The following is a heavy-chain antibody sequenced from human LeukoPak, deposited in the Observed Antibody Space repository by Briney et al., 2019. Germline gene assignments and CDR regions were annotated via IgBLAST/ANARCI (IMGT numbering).Heavy chain of an antibody. J-gene: IGHJ5*02. Sequence: GASVKVSCKVSGYTLTELSMHWVRQAPGKGLEWMGGFDPEDGETIYEQKFQGRVTMTEDTSTDTAYMELSSLRSEDTAVYYCATYYYDSSGYYPCWFDPWGQGPLVTVSS. CDR2: FDPEDGET. CDR1: GYTLTELS. V-gene: IGHV1-24*01. D-gene: IGHD3-22*01. CDR3: ATYYYDSSGYYPCWFDP.